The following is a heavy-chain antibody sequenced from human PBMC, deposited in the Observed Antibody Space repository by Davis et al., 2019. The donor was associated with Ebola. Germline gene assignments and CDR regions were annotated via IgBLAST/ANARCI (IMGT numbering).Heavy chain of an antibody. CDR2: INSDGSST. Sequence: PGGSLRLSCAASGFTFSSYWMHWVRQAPGKGLVWVSRINSDGSSTSYADSVKGRFTISRDNAKNTLYLQMNSLRAEDTAVYYCARESSSSWILGDYWGQGTLVTVSS. CDR3: ARESSSSWILGDY. CDR1: GFTFSSYW. D-gene: IGHD6-13*01. J-gene: IGHJ4*02. V-gene: IGHV3-74*01.